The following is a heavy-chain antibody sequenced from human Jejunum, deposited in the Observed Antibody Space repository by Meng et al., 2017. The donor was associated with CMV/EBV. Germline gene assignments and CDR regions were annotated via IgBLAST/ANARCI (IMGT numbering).Heavy chain of an antibody. D-gene: IGHD2/OR15-2a*01. CDR1: GGSISSNNY. CDR3: ARRASGRYGN. CDR2: VYHTGRT. Sequence: TCAVSGGSISSNNYWNWVRQPPGKGLEWIGEVYHTGRTNQNPSLKSRVTISVDKSRNQFSLKLTSVTAADTAVYYCARRASGRYGNWGQGTLVTVSS. V-gene: IGHV4-4*02. J-gene: IGHJ4*02.